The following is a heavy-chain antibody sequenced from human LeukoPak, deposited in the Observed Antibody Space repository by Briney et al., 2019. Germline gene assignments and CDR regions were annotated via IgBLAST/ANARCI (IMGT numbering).Heavy chain of an antibody. V-gene: IGHV3-48*03. J-gene: IGHJ4*02. D-gene: IGHD6-6*01. CDR2: ISSSGTTI. CDR3: AKLSEYSFDS. CDR1: GFTFSSHE. Sequence: PGGSLRLSCAASGFTFSSHEMNWVRQAPGKGLEWVSYISSSGTTIYYADSVKGRFTISRDNAKNSLNLQLNSLRAEDTAVYYCAKLSEYSFDSRGQGTQVTVSS.